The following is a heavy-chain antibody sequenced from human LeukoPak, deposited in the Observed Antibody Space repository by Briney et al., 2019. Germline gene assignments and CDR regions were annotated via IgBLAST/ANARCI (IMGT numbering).Heavy chain of an antibody. V-gene: IGHV3-30*02. D-gene: IGHD6-19*01. J-gene: IGHJ3*02. CDR2: IRYDGSNK. CDR1: GFTFSGHG. CDR3: AKDLLKSSGYDHDAFDI. Sequence: GGSLRLSCAASGFTFSGHGMHWVRQAPGKGLECVAFIRYDGSNKSYADSVKGRFTISRDNSKNTLYLQMNSLRAEDTAVYYCAKDLLKSSGYDHDAFDIWGQGTMVTVSS.